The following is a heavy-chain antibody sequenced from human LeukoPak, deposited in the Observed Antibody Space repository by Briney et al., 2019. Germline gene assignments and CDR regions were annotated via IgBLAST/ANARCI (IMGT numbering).Heavy chain of an antibody. Sequence: SETLSLTCTVSGGSTGSHLFYWAWIRQPPGKGLEWIGSIYYSGSTYYNPSLKSRVTMSVDTSKNQFSPILTSVTAADTAIYFCADMVRGVIVGPNFYSYYMDVWGKGATVAVS. D-gene: IGHD3-10*01. CDR1: GGSTGSHLFY. CDR3: ADMVRGVIVGPNFYSYYMDV. J-gene: IGHJ6*03. V-gene: IGHV4-39*01. CDR2: IYYSGST.